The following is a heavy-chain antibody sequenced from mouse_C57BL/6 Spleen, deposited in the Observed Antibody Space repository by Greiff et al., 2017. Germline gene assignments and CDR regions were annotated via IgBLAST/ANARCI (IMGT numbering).Heavy chain of an antibody. CDR3: ARFAVVAHYYAMDY. CDR2: INPNNGGT. CDR1: GYTFTDYY. V-gene: IGHV1-26*01. Sequence: EVQLQQSGPELVKPGASVKISCKASGYTFTDYYMNWVKQSHGKSLEWIGDINPNNGGTSYNQKFKGKATLTVDKSSSTAYMELRSLTSEDSAVYDCARFAVVAHYYAMDYWGQGTSVTVSS. J-gene: IGHJ4*01. D-gene: IGHD1-1*01.